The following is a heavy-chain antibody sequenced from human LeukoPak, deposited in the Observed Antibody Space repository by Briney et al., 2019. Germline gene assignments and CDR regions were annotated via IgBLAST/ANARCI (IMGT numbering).Heavy chain of an antibody. V-gene: IGHV4-30-2*01. CDR2: IYHSGST. CDR1: GGSIGSGGYY. CDR3: ASHYYDSSGYSLWAFDI. D-gene: IGHD3-22*01. J-gene: IGHJ3*02. Sequence: SQTLSLTCTVSGGSIGSGGYYWSWIRQPPGKGLEWIGYIYHSGSTYYNPSLKSRVTISVDRSKNQFSLKLSSVTAADTAVYYCASHYYDSSGYSLWAFDIWGQGTMVTVSS.